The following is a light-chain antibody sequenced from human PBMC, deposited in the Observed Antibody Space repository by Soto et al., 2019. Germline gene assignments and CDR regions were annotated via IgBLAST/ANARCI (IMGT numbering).Light chain of an antibody. CDR2: GAS. CDR3: QQYTGPPTT. V-gene: IGKV3-20*01. J-gene: IGKJ5*01. Sequence: EIVMTQSPVTLSVSPGERVTLSCRTSQSISSSYLAWYQQKPGQAPRLLIYGASTRAAGIPDRFSGSGSGTDFTLTITRLEPEDSAVYFCQQYTGPPTTFGQGTRLEIK. CDR1: QSISSSY.